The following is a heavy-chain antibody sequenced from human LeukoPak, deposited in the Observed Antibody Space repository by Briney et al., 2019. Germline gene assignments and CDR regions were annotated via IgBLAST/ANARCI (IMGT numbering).Heavy chain of an antibody. CDR3: ARGAKSSSWYYFDY. V-gene: IGHV3-64*01. CDR2: ISGNGGST. CDR1: GFTFSSYA. Sequence: GGSLRLSCAASGFTFSSYAMHWVRQAPGKGLEYVSAISGNGGSTYYANSVKGRFTISRDNSKNTLYLQMGSLRAEDMAVYYCARGAKSSSWYYFDYWGQGTLVTVSS. D-gene: IGHD6-13*01. J-gene: IGHJ4*02.